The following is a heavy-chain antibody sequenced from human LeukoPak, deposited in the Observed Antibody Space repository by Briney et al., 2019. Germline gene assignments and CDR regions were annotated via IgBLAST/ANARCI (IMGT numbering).Heavy chain of an antibody. Sequence: ASVKVSCKASGYTFTGYYMHWVRQAPGQGLEWMGWINPNSGGTNYAQKFQGWVTMTRDTSISTAYMELSRLRSDDTAVYYCARGPELLRYFDWLLWTPDYWGQGTLVTVSS. CDR2: INPNSGGT. V-gene: IGHV1-2*04. CDR3: ARGPELLRYFDWLLWTPDY. D-gene: IGHD3-9*01. J-gene: IGHJ4*02. CDR1: GYTFTGYY.